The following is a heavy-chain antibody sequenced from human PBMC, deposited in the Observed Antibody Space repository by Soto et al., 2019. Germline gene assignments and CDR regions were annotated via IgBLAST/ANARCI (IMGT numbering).Heavy chain of an antibody. CDR1: GGSISSGGYY. CDR2: IYYSGST. V-gene: IGHV4-31*03. D-gene: IGHD6-6*01. CDR3: AREDSGSSIDN. Sequence: SETLSLTCTVSGGSISSGGYYWSWIRQHPGKGLEWIGYIYYSGSTYYNPSLKSRVTISVDTSKNQFSLKLSSVTAADTAVYYCAREDSGSSIDNWGQGTLVTVSS. J-gene: IGHJ4*02.